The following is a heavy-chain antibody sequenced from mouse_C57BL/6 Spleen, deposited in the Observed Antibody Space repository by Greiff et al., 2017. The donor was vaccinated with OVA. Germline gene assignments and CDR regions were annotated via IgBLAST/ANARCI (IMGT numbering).Heavy chain of an antibody. V-gene: IGHV1-55*01. CDR3: ARANYFAMDY. CDR1: GYTFTSYW. J-gene: IGHJ4*01. Sequence: QVHVKQPGAELVKPGASVKMSCKASGYTFTSYWITWVKQRPGQGLEWIGDIYPGSGSTNYNEKFKSKATLTVDTSTSTAYMQLSSLTSEDSAVYYCARANYFAMDYWGQGTSVTVSS. CDR2: IYPGSGST.